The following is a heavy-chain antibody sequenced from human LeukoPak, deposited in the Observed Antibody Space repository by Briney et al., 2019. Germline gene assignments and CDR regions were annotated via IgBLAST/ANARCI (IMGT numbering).Heavy chain of an antibody. J-gene: IGHJ4*02. V-gene: IGHV3-74*01. Sequence: GGSLRLSCAASGFTFTTYWMHWVRQAPGKGLVWVSDINSDGSSTNYADSMKGRFTISRDNAKNTLYLQMSGLRAEDTAVYYCARGAHNEGYTVLDFWGQGALVTVSP. CDR2: INSDGSST. CDR1: GFTFTTYW. CDR3: ARGAHNEGYTVLDF. D-gene: IGHD3-16*02.